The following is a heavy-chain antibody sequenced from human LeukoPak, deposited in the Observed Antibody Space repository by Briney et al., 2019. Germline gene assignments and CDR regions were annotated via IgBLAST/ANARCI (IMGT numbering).Heavy chain of an antibody. V-gene: IGHV4-59*01. CDR2: IYYSGST. CDR1: GGSISSYY. J-gene: IGHJ6*02. Sequence: SETLSLTCTVSGGSISSYYWSWVRQPPGKGLEWIGYIYYSGSTNYNPSLKSRVTISVDTSKNQFSLKLSSVTAADTAVYYCARGPYYYYGMDVWGQGTTVTVSS. CDR3: ARGPYYYYGMDV.